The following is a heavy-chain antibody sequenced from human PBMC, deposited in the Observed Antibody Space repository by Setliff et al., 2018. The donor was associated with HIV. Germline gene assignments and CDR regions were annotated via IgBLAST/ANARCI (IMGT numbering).Heavy chain of an antibody. CDR2: ISSNGGDT. CDR3: AKGDPTVFSYGRFFFDH. D-gene: IGHD3-16*01. V-gene: IGHV3-64*04. J-gene: IGHJ4*02. Sequence: GGSLRLSCSASGFTFSSYAMHWVRQAPGKGLEYVSGISSNGGDTYYADSVKGRFTISGDNSKNTLYLQMNSLRVEDTAVYYCAKGDPTVFSYGRFFFDHWGLGTLVTVSS. CDR1: GFTFSSYA.